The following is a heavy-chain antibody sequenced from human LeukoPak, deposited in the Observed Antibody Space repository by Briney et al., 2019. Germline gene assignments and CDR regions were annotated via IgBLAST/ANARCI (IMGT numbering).Heavy chain of an antibody. V-gene: IGHV1-2*02. D-gene: IGHD1-26*01. Sequence: GASVKVSCKASGYTFTGYYMHWVRQAPGQGLEWMGWINPNSGGTNYAQKFQGRVTMTRDTSISTAYMELSRLRSDDTAVYYCARDSIVGAPPFDYWGQGTLVTVSS. J-gene: IGHJ4*02. CDR2: INPNSGGT. CDR3: ARDSIVGAPPFDY. CDR1: GYTFTGYY.